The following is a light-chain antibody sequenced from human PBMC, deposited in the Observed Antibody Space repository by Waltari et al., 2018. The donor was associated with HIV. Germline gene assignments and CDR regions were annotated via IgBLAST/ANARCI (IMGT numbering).Light chain of an antibody. CDR3: QQRSNWPRT. J-gene: IGKJ1*01. CDR2: DAS. V-gene: IGKV3-11*01. CDR1: QSVGSY. Sequence: EIVLIQSPVTVSLSPGERATLSCRASQSVGSYLAWDPQQAGQATRLLIYDASNRATGIPARFTGSGSGTDFTLTISSLEPADVAVYYCQQRSNWPRTFGQWTKVEIK.